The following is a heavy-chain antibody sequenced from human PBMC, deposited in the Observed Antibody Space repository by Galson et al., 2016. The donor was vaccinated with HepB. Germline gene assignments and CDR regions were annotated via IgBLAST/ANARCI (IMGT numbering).Heavy chain of an antibody. CDR3: SRGNLGTTASMALDY. V-gene: IGHV4-4*02. Sequence: SGDSISNNYWWSWVRQSPGKGLEWIGEIYQTGTANYNPSFPSRATISVDKSKNQISLRLGPVTAADTAVYYCSRGNLGTTASMALDYWGQGTLVSVSS. D-gene: IGHD6-6*01. CDR1: GDSISNNYW. CDR2: IYQTGTA. J-gene: IGHJ4*02.